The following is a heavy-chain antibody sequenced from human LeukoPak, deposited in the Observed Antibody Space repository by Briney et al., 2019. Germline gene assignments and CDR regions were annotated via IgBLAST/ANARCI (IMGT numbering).Heavy chain of an antibody. V-gene: IGHV3-7*03. CDR1: GFTFGDFF. J-gene: IGHJ4*03. D-gene: IGHD3-10*01. CDR2: INRDGSEK. Sequence: GGSLRLSCAASGFTFGDFFMSWVRQAPGKGLEWVANINRDGSEKFHVDSVKGRFTISRDNAKNALFLQMDSLRADDTAIYFCARGVTMIRGAVMHPFFFDLWGRGTLVTVSS. CDR3: ARGVTMIRGAVMHPFFFDL.